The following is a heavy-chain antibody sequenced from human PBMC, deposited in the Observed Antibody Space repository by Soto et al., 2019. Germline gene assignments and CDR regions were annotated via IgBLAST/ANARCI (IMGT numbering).Heavy chain of an antibody. CDR1: GFTFSTYA. Sequence: PGGSLRLSCAASGFTFSTYAMSWVRQAPGKGLEWVGRIKSKTDGGTTDYAAPVKGRFTISRDDSKNTLYLQMNSLKTEDTAVYYCAPHFLPTLWGQGTLVTVSS. CDR2: IKSKTDGGTT. D-gene: IGHD3-3*02. CDR3: APHFLPTL. J-gene: IGHJ4*02. V-gene: IGHV3-15*01.